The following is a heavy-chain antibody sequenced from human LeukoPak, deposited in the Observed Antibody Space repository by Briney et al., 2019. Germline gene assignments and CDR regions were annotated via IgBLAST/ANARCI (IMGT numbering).Heavy chain of an antibody. V-gene: IGHV1-2*02. J-gene: IGHJ3*02. CDR3: ARDRNWGNAFDI. CDR2: INPNSGGT. Sequence: ASVKVSCKASGYTFTGYYMHWVRQAPGQGLEWMGWINPNSGGTNYAQKFQGRVTMTRDTSISTAYMELSRLRSDDTAVYYCARDRNWGNAFDIWGQGTMVTVSS. CDR1: GYTFTGYY. D-gene: IGHD7-27*01.